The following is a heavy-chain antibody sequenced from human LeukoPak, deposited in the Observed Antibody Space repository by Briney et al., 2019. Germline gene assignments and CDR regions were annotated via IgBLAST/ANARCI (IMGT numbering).Heavy chain of an antibody. CDR1: GFTFNRLS. CDR3: AKPGIAVAGTSDAFDI. D-gene: IGHD6-19*01. Sequence: GGSLRLSCAASGFTFNRLSMNWVRQAPGKGLEWVAVISYDGSNKYYADSVKGRFTISRDNSKNTLYLQMNSLRAEDTAVYYCAKPGIAVAGTSDAFDIWGQGTMVTVSS. V-gene: IGHV3-30*18. J-gene: IGHJ3*02. CDR2: ISYDGSNK.